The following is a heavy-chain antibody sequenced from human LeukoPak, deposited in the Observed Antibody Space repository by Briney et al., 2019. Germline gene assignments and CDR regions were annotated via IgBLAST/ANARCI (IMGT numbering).Heavy chain of an antibody. Sequence: PGGSLRLSCAASGFTFSTYDMHWVRQAPGKGLEWVAVIWYDGSNKYYADSVKGRFTISRDNSKNTLYLQMNSLRAEDTAVYYCASDRESLGPFGDWGQGTLVTVSS. CDR2: IWYDGSNK. J-gene: IGHJ4*02. CDR1: GFTFSTYD. D-gene: IGHD3-10*01. V-gene: IGHV3-33*01. CDR3: ASDRESLGPFGD.